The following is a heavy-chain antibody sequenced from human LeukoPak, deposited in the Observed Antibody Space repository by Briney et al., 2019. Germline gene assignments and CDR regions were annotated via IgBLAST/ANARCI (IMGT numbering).Heavy chain of an antibody. CDR1: GFTFSNYW. Sequence: GGSLRLSCTASGFTFSNYWMHWVRQAPGKGLEWVSYISSSGSTIYYADSVKGRFTISRDNAKNSLYLQMNSLRAEDTAVYYCARVVFRGYFDYWGQGTLVTVSS. CDR2: ISSSGSTI. J-gene: IGHJ4*02. D-gene: IGHD3-3*01. V-gene: IGHV3-48*03. CDR3: ARVVFRGYFDY.